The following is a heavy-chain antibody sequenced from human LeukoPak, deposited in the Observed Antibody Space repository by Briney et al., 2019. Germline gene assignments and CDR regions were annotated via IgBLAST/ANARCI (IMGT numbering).Heavy chain of an antibody. V-gene: IGHV1-18*01. Sequence: ASVKVSCKASGYTFTSYGISWVRQAPGQGLEWMGWISAYNANTNYAQKLQGRVTMTTDTSTSTAYMELRSLRSDDTAVYYCARDGGSYLYYYYYYGMDVWGQGTTVTVSS. CDR1: GYTFTSYG. CDR2: ISAYNANT. D-gene: IGHD1-26*01. CDR3: ARDGGSYLYYYYYYGMDV. J-gene: IGHJ6*02.